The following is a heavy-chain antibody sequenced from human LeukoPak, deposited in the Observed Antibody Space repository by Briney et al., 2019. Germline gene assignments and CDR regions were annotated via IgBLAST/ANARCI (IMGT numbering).Heavy chain of an antibody. CDR2: ISAYNGNT. D-gene: IGHD3-22*01. CDR1: GYTFTSYD. J-gene: IGHJ6*02. Sequence: ASVKVSCKASGYTFTSYDISWVRQAPGQGLDWMGWISAYNGNTNYAQKLQGRVTMTTDTSTSKAYMELRSLRSDDTAAYYCARDRYYDSSGYYYYYGMDVWGQGTTVTVFS. CDR3: ARDRYYDSSGYYYYYGMDV. V-gene: IGHV1-18*01.